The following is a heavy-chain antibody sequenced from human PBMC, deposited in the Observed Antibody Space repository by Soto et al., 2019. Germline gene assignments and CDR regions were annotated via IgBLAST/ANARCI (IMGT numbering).Heavy chain of an antibody. V-gene: IGHV4-39*01. J-gene: IGHJ3*01. D-gene: IGHD1-26*01. CDR1: GASITIGPYY. CDR3: ARHDLWEEVKTGAFDV. Sequence: QLQLQESGPGLVKPSETLSLTCTVSGASITIGPYYWAWIRQPPGKGLEWIGTIYATGSTYYNPSLESRVTISVDTSKTQFSLRLRSVTAADTALYHCARHDLWEEVKTGAFDVWGQGTMVTVSS. CDR2: IYATGST.